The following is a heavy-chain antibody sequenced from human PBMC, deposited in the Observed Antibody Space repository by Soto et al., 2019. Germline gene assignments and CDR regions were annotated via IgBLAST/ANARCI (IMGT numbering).Heavy chain of an antibody. CDR1: GGSISSGGYS. Sequence: SETLSLTCAVSGGSISSGGYSWSWIRQPPGKGLEWIGYMYHSGSTYYNPSLKSRVTISIDRSKNQFSLKLSSVTAADTAVYYCERHLRIYPDSSGYSPFNHGGQEILVTVSS. CDR2: MYHSGST. V-gene: IGHV4-30-2*01. J-gene: IGHJ4*02. CDR3: ERHLRIYPDSSGYSPFNH. D-gene: IGHD3-22*01.